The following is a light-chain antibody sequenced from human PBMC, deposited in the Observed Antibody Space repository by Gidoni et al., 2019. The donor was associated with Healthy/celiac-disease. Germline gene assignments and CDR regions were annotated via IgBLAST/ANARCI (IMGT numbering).Light chain of an antibody. CDR1: KLGDKY. V-gene: IGLV3-1*01. Sequence: SYELTQPPSVSVSPGQTASITCSGDKLGDKYACWYQQKPGQSPVLVIYQDSKRPSGIPERFSGSNSGNTATLTISGTQAMDEADYYCQAWDSSTAFFVVFGGGTKLIVL. CDR2: QDS. J-gene: IGLJ2*01. CDR3: QAWDSSTAFFVV.